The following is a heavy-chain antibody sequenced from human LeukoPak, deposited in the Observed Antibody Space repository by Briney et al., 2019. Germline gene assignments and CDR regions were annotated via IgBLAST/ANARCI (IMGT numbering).Heavy chain of an antibody. CDR3: ARDPLGGVWFDP. CDR1: GGSISSSSYY. D-gene: IGHD3-16*01. J-gene: IGHJ5*02. CDR2: IYYSGST. V-gene: IGHV4-39*07. Sequence: SETLSLTCTVSGGSISSSSYYWGWIRQPPGKGLEWIGSIYYSGSTYYNPSLKSRVTISVDTSKNQFSLKLSSVTAADTAVYCCARDPLGGVWFDPRAQGTLVTVSS.